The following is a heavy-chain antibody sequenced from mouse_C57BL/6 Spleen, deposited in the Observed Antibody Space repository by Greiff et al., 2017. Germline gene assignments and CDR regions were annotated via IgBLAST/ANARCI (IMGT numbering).Heavy chain of an antibody. Sequence: EVQRVESGGGLVQPGGSMKLSCVASGFTFSNYWMNWVRQSPEKGLEWVAQIRLKSDNYATHYAESVKGRFTISRDDSKSSVYLQMNNLRAEDTGIYYCTSANWDGLLDYWGQGTTLTVSS. V-gene: IGHV6-3*01. CDR2: IRLKSDNYAT. J-gene: IGHJ2*01. CDR3: TSANWDGLLDY. CDR1: GFTFSNYW. D-gene: IGHD4-1*01.